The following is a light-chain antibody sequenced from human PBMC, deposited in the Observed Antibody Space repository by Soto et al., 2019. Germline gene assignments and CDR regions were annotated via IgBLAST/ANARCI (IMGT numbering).Light chain of an antibody. CDR3: QQRGNWPLT. CDR1: QSVGVY. J-gene: IGKJ4*01. Sequence: EIVLTQSPATLSLSPGDRATLSCRASQSVGVYLAWYQQKPGQAPRLLIYDASDRATGIPARFSGSGSGTDFTLTIRSLEPEDIAVYYCQQRGNWPLTFGGGTKVEIK. V-gene: IGKV3-11*01. CDR2: DAS.